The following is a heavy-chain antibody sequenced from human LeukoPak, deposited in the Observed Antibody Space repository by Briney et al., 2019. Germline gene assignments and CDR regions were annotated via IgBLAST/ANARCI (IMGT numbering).Heavy chain of an antibody. Sequence: GGSLRLSCTASGFTFSSYSMIWVRQAPGKGLEWVSYISSSSSNIFYADSFKGRFTISRDNAQNSLYLQMNSLRVEDTAVYYCARDPPGAHFDYWGQGTLVTVSS. CDR2: ISSSSSNI. D-gene: IGHD7-27*01. CDR3: ARDPPGAHFDY. CDR1: GFTFSSYS. J-gene: IGHJ4*02. V-gene: IGHV3-21*01.